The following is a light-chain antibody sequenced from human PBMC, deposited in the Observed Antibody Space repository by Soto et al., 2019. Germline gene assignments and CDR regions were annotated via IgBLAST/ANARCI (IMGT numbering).Light chain of an antibody. CDR3: SSYTSSSIDYV. CDR1: SSDVGGYNY. Sequence: QSALTQPASVSGSPGQSITISCTGTSSDVGGYNYVSWYQQHPGKAPKLMIYEVSTRPSGVSNRFSGSKSGNTASLTISGLQAEDEDDYYCSSYTSSSIDYVFGTGTKVTVL. CDR2: EVS. V-gene: IGLV2-14*01. J-gene: IGLJ1*01.